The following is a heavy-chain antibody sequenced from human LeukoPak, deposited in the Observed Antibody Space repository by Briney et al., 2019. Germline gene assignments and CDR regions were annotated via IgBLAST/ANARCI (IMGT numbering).Heavy chain of an antibody. D-gene: IGHD3-9*01. Sequence: SETLSLTCTVPGGSISSGSYYWSWIRQPAGKGLEWIGRIYTSGSTNYNPSLNSRVTISVDTSKNQFSLKLSSVTAADTAVYYCARDPYYDILTGYLIRGTFDIWGLGTMVTVSS. CDR2: IYTSGST. CDR1: GGSISSGSYY. V-gene: IGHV4-61*02. J-gene: IGHJ3*02. CDR3: ARDPYYDILTGYLIRGTFDI.